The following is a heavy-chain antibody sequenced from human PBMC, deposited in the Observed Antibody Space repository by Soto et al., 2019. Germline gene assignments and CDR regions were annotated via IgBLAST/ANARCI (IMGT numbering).Heavy chain of an antibody. V-gene: IGHV1-69*13. D-gene: IGHD5-12*01. CDR2: IIPIFGTA. CDR1: GDTFSNYA. J-gene: IGHJ5*02. CDR3: AVGSVDIVPTGMKPFDP. Sequence: SVKVSCKASGDTFSNYAISWVRQAPGQGLEWMGGIIPIFGTANYAQKFQGRVTITADESTSTAYMELSSLRSEDTAIYYCAVGSVDIVPTGMKPFDPWGQGTLVTV.